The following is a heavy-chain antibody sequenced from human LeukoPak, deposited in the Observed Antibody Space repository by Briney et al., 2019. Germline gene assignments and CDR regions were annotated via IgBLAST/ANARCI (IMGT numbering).Heavy chain of an antibody. CDR2: INAGNGNT. Sequence: ASVKVSCKASGYTFTSYALHWVRQAPGQRLEWMGWINAGNGNTKYSQEFQGRVTITRDTSASTAYMELSRLRSDDTAVYYCARSTTDTALDSKYYYYYLDVWGKGTTVTVSS. D-gene: IGHD5-18*01. CDR1: GYTFTSYA. J-gene: IGHJ6*03. CDR3: ARSTTDTALDSKYYYYYLDV. V-gene: IGHV1-3*01.